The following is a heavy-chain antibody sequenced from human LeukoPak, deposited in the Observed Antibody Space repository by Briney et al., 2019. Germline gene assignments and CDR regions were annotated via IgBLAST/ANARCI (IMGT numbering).Heavy chain of an antibody. J-gene: IGHJ4*02. Sequence: GGSLRLSCAVSGFTSNDYEMNWVRQAPGKGSEWVSYISSNVGTIYYADSVKGRFTISRDNAKNSLYMQMNSLRAEDTAVYYCVRVGYFGSGSFDCWGPGTLVTVSS. V-gene: IGHV3-48*03. D-gene: IGHD3-10*01. CDR3: VRVGYFGSGSFDC. CDR2: ISSNVGTI. CDR1: GFTSNDYE.